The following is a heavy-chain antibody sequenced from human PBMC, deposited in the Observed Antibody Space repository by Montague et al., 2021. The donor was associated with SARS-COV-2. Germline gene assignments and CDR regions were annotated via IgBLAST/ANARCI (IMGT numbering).Heavy chain of an antibody. Sequence: SETLPLTCTVSGDSISRYYWGWIRQPPGKGLEWMGYHYNSGSTNYSPTLKSRIAMSVDTSENQFSLKLFSVTAADTAVYYCARVVVDASGWYHFDYWGQGALVTVSS. D-gene: IGHD6-19*01. CDR2: HYNSGST. J-gene: IGHJ4*02. CDR3: ARVVVDASGWYHFDY. CDR1: GDSISRYY. V-gene: IGHV4-59*12.